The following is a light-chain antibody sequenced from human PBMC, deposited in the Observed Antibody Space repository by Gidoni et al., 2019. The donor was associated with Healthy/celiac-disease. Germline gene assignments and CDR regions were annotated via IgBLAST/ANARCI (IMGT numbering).Light chain of an antibody. CDR2: AAS. V-gene: IGKV1-39*01. CDR1: QSISSY. CDR3: QHGGT. Sequence: DIQMTQSPSSLSASVGDRVTITCRASQSISSYLNWYQQKPGKAPKLLIYAASSLQSGVPSRFSGSGSGTDFTRTISSLQPEDFATYYCQHGGTFGQGTKVEIK. J-gene: IGKJ1*01.